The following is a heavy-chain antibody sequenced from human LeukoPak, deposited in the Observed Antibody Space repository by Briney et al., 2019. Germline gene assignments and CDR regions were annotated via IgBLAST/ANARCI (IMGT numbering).Heavy chain of an antibody. CDR1: GGSISSYY. V-gene: IGHV4-59*01. CDR2: IYYSGST. CDR3: ARFEVGATRDAFDI. Sequence: PSETLSLTCTVSGGSISSYYWSWIRQPPGKGLEWIGYIYYSGSTNYNPSLKSRVTISVDTSKNQFSLKLSSVTAADTAVYYCARFEVGATRDAFDIWGQGTMVTVSS. J-gene: IGHJ3*02. D-gene: IGHD1-26*01.